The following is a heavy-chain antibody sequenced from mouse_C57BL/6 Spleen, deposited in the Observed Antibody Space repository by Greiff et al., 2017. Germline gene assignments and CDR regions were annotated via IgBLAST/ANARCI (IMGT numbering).Heavy chain of an antibody. V-gene: IGHV1-15*01. D-gene: IGHD1-1*01. CDR1: GYTFTDYE. J-gene: IGHJ3*01. CDR2: IDPETGGT. CDR3: TRSHYGSSLAWFAY. Sequence: VQLQQSGAELVRPGASVTLSCKASGYTFTDYEMHWVKQTPVHGLEWIGAIDPETGGTAYNQKFKGKAILTADKSSSTAYMALRSLTSEDSAVYYCTRSHYGSSLAWFAYWGQGTLVTVST.